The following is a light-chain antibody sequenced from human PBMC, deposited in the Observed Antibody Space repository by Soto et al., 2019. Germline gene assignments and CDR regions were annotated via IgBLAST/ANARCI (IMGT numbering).Light chain of an antibody. V-gene: IGKV1-5*03. J-gene: IGKJ4*01. CDR1: QTVFNW. CDR2: KAS. CDR3: QQHHSYPLT. Sequence: DIQMPQSPSTLSVSVGDRVTITCRASQTVFNWLAWYQQKPGKAPNLLIYKASSLESGVPSRFNGSGSGTEFTLTITSLQPEDFATYYCQQHHSYPLTFGGGTKVDIK.